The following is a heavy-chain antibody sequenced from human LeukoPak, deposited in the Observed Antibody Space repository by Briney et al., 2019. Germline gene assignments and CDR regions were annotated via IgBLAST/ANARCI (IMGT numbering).Heavy chain of an antibody. CDR3: ASSPRLTTSWFLFDS. Sequence: SETLSLTCSVSGDSFSNYYWTWIRQPPGKGLEWIGYVYYSGSTNYNPSLKTRLHLSIDTSKNRFSLKLSSVTAADTAVYYCASSPRLTTSWFLFDSWGHGTLVTVSS. J-gene: IGHJ5*01. CDR2: VYYSGST. D-gene: IGHD2-2*01. V-gene: IGHV4-59*08. CDR1: GDSFSNYY.